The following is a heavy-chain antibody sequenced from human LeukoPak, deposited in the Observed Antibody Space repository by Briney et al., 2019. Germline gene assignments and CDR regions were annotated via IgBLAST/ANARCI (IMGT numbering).Heavy chain of an antibody. Sequence: SETLSLTCTVSGGSIIDYYWTWIRQPPGKGLEWIGYIYTSGSTSGSANYNPSLKSRVTILVDTSKNQFFLKLSSVTAADTAVHYCARRPYDKKAFEIWGQGTMVTVSS. D-gene: IGHD3-22*01. J-gene: IGHJ3*02. CDR2: IYTSGSTSGSA. V-gene: IGHV4-4*09. CDR3: ARRPYDKKAFEI. CDR1: GGSIIDYY.